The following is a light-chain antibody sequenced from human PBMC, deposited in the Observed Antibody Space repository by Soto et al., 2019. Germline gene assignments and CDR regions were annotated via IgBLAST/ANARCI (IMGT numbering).Light chain of an antibody. CDR1: SSDISGYNY. CDR3: CSYTTSNTRQIV. V-gene: IGLV2-14*03. Sequence: SALTQPASVSGSPGQSITISCTGTSSDISGYNYVSWYQHHPGKAPKLMIYDVSNRPSGVSNRFSGSKSGNTASLTISGLQPEDEADYYCCSYTTSNTRQIVFGTGTKVTAL. CDR2: DVS. J-gene: IGLJ1*01.